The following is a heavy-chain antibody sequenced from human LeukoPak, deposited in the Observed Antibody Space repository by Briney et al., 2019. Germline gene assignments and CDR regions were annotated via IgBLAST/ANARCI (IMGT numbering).Heavy chain of an antibody. CDR2: INSDGSAT. CDR3: ARGNKWSFDS. D-gene: IGHD2-15*01. J-gene: IGHJ4*02. V-gene: IGHV3-74*01. Sequence: GGSLRLSCAASGFTFSNAWMSWVRQAPGKGLVWVSRINSDGSATSYADSVMVRFTISRDSAKNTLYLQMSSLRPEDTAVYYCARGNKWSFDSWGQGALVTVSS. CDR1: GFTFSNAW.